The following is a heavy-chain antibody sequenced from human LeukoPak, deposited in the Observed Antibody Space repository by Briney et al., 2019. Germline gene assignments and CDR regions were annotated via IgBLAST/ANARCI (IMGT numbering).Heavy chain of an antibody. CDR2: ISGSGGST. V-gene: IGHV3-23*01. CDR1: GFTFSSYA. Sequence: GGSLRLSCAASGFTFSSYAMSWVRQAPGKGLEWVSAISGSGGSTYYADSVKGRFTISRDNSKNTLYLQMNSLGAEDTAVYYCASSIAAAPYYFDYWGQGTLVTVSS. CDR3: ASSIAAAPYYFDY. D-gene: IGHD6-13*01. J-gene: IGHJ4*02.